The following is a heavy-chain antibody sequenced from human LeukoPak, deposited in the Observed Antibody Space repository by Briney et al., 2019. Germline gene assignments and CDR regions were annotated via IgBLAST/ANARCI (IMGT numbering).Heavy chain of an antibody. D-gene: IGHD3-9*01. CDR1: GFTFSNYA. CDR2: ISDSGGST. J-gene: IGHJ4*02. CDR3: ARDDEGAGRTYDILTGYYIFDY. Sequence: GGSLRLSCAASGFTFSNYAMSWVRQAPGKGLEWVSVISDSGGSTYYADSVKGRFTISRDNSKNTLYLQMKSLRAEDTAVYYCARDDEGAGRTYDILTGYYIFDYWGQGTLVTVSS. V-gene: IGHV3-23*01.